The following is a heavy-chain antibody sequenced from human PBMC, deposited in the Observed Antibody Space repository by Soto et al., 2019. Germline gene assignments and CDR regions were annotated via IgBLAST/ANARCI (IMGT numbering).Heavy chain of an antibody. CDR2: ISGSGGST. V-gene: IGHV3-23*01. D-gene: IGHD2-21*01. CDR1: GFTFSSYA. J-gene: IGHJ4*02. Sequence: EVQLLESGGGLVQPGGSLRLSCAASGFTFSSYAMSWVRQAPGKGLEWVSAISGSGGSTYYADSVKGRFTISRDNSKNTLYLQMNGLRAEDTAVYYCAKDYSRAYYFDYWGQGTLVTVSS. CDR3: AKDYSRAYYFDY.